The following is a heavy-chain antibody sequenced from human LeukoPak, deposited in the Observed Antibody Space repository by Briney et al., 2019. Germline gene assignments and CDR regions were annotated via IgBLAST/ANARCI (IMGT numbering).Heavy chain of an antibody. D-gene: IGHD6-19*01. Sequence: SVKVSCKASGGTFSSYAISWVRQAPGQGLEWMGRIIPILGIANYAQKFQGRVTITADKSTGTAYMELSSLRSEDTAVYYCAGEVAGMVFDYWGQGTLVTVSS. CDR3: AGEVAGMVFDY. CDR2: IIPILGIA. CDR1: GGTFSSYA. J-gene: IGHJ4*02. V-gene: IGHV1-69*04.